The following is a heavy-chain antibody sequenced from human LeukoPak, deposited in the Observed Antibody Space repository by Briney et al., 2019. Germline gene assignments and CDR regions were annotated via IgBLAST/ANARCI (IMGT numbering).Heavy chain of an antibody. D-gene: IGHD3-22*01. V-gene: IGHV4-59*01. Sequence: SETLSLTCTVSGGSISSYYWSWIRQPPGKGLEWIGYIYYSGSTNYNPSLKSRVTISVDTSKNQFSLKRSSVTAADTAVYYCACYDSSGYWYFDYWGQGTLVTVSS. J-gene: IGHJ4*02. CDR1: GGSISSYY. CDR2: IYYSGST. CDR3: ACYDSSGYWYFDY.